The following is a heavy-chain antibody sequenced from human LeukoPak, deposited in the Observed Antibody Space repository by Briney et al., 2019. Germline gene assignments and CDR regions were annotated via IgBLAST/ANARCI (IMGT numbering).Heavy chain of an antibody. V-gene: IGHV1-46*01. CDR3: ARASVVVPAAREGDAFDI. CDR1: GYTFTSYY. J-gene: IGHJ3*02. Sequence: ASVKVSCKASGYTFTSYYMHWVRQAPGQGLEWMGIINPSGGSTSYAQKFQGRVTMTRDTSTSTVYMELSSLRSEDTAVYYCARASVVVPAAREGDAFDIWGQGTMVTVSS. CDR2: INPSGGST. D-gene: IGHD2-2*01.